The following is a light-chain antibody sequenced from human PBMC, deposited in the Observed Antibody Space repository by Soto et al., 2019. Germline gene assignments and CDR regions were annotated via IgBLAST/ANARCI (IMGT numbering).Light chain of an antibody. CDR2: GAS. CDR3: QQYGRLPLS. CDR1: QSLGSTF. Sequence: EILLTQSPGTLSLSPGDRATLSCRASQSLGSTFLAWYQQKSGQSPRLLIYGASDRATDVPDRFSGSGSGADFTLTISRLEPEDFAVYFCQQYGRLPLSFGGETTVEIK. V-gene: IGKV3-20*01. J-gene: IGKJ4*01.